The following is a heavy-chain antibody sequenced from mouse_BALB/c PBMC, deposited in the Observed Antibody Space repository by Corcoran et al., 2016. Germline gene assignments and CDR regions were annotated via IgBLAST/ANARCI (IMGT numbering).Heavy chain of an antibody. Sequence: DVQLQESGPGLVKPSQSLSLTCSLTGYSITSGYYWNWIRQFPGNKLEWMGYISYDGSNNYNPSLKNRSSITRDTSKNQFFLKLNSVTTEDTATYYCARDRGYDGYYETYWGQGTLVTVSA. CDR2: ISYDGSN. CDR3: ARDRGYDGYYETY. CDR1: GYSITSGYY. J-gene: IGHJ3*01. D-gene: IGHD2-3*01. V-gene: IGHV3-6*02.